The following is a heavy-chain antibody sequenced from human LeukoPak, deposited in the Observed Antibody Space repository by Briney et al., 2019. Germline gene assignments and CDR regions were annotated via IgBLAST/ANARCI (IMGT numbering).Heavy chain of an antibody. V-gene: IGHV4-61*02. J-gene: IGHJ4*02. CDR3: ARDYCSSTSCWYYFDY. CDR1: GGSISSGSYY. D-gene: IGHD2-2*01. CDR2: IYTSGST. Sequence: SQTLSLTCTVSGGSISSGSYYWSWIRQPAGKGLEWIGRIYTSGSTNYNPSLKSRVTISVDTSKNQFSLKLSSVTAADTAVYYCARDYCSSTSCWYYFDYWGQGTLVTVSS.